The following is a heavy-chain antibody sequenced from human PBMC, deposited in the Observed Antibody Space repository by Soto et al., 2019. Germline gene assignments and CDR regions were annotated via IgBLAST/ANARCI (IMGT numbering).Heavy chain of an antibody. D-gene: IGHD3-3*01. CDR3: ATVHHVLRFLELPAY. J-gene: IGHJ1*01. V-gene: IGHV1-24*01. CDR2: FDPEDGET. Sequence: KGLEWMGGFDPEDGETIYAQKLQGRVTMTEDTSTDTAYMELSSLRSEDTAVFYCATVHHVLRFLELPAYWGQGTPV.